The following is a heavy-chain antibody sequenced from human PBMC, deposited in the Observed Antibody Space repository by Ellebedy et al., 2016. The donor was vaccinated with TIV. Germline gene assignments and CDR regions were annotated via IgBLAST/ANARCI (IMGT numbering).Heavy chain of an antibody. Sequence: GESLKISXAASGFTFSNAWMNWVRQAPGKGLEWVGRIKSKTDGGTTDYAAPVKGRFTISRDDSKNTLYLQMNSLKTEDTAVYYCTTEDSSSWYVGGPSGMDVWGQGTTVTVSS. CDR2: IKSKTDGGTT. D-gene: IGHD6-13*01. V-gene: IGHV3-15*07. CDR1: GFTFSNAW. J-gene: IGHJ6*02. CDR3: TTEDSSSWYVGGPSGMDV.